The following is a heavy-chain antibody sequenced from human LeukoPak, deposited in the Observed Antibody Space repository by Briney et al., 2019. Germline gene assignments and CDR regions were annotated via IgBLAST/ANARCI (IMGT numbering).Heavy chain of an antibody. Sequence: PSETLSLTCAVYGGSFSGYYWSWIRQPPGKGLEWIGEINHSGSTNCNPSLKSRVTISVDTSKNQFSLKLSSVTAADTAVYYCAPRGDIEHSYGYGKWFDPWGQGTRVTVSS. CDR2: INHSGST. CDR1: GGSFSGYY. CDR3: APRGDIEHSYGYGKWFDP. D-gene: IGHD5-18*01. J-gene: IGHJ5*02. V-gene: IGHV4-34*01.